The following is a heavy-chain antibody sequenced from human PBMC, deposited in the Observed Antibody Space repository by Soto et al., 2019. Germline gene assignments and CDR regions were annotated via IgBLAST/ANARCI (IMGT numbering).Heavy chain of an antibody. CDR1: GFTFSSYS. D-gene: IGHD1-20*01. Sequence: PGGSLRLSCAASGFTFSSYSMNWVRQAPGKGLEWVSSISSSSSYIYYADSVKGRFTISRDNAKNSLYLQMNSLRAEDTAVYYCARDTNDNWNPWDNYYYYYGMDVWGQGTTVTVSS. V-gene: IGHV3-21*01. CDR2: ISSSSSYI. J-gene: IGHJ6*02. CDR3: ARDTNDNWNPWDNYYYYYGMDV.